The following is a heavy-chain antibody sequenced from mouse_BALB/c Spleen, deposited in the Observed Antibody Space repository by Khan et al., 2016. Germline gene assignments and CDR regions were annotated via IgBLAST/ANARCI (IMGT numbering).Heavy chain of an antibody. V-gene: IGHV1S29*02. Sequence: VQLQQSGPDLVKPGASVKISCKASGYTFTDYNMNWVKQSHGKSLEWIGYIYPYYGSTGYHQTFKDKATLTVDKSSSTASMELHSLTSEDSAVYYCAGSNDRYFDDWGPGTTLTVSS. CDR3: AGSNDRYFDD. J-gene: IGHJ1*01. CDR1: GYTFTDYN. CDR2: IYPYYGST.